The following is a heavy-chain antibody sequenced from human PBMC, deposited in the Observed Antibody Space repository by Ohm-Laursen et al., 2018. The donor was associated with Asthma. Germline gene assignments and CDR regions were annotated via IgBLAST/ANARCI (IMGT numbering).Heavy chain of an antibody. V-gene: IGHV1-24*01. Sequence: GSSVKVSCKVSGYTLTELSMHWVRQAPGKGLEWMGLVDPEDGETIYAEKFQGRVTITADTSTDTAYMELSSLRSEDTAVYYCATTSIAARHWFDPWGQGTLVTVSS. CDR2: VDPEDGET. CDR1: GYTLTELS. CDR3: ATTSIAARHWFDP. D-gene: IGHD6-6*01. J-gene: IGHJ5*02.